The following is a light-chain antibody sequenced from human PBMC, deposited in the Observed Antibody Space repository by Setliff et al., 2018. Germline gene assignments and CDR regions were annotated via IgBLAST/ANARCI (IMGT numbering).Light chain of an antibody. Sequence: QSALTQPASVSGSPGQSITISCTGTSGDIGGYNYVSWYQKHPDKVPKVLIYDVSNRPSGVSDRFSGSKSGNTASLTISGLQAEDEADYYCLSYTSESTHALFAGGNKVTV. CDR2: DVS. J-gene: IGLJ2*01. CDR3: LSYTSESTHAL. V-gene: IGLV2-14*03. CDR1: SGDIGGYNY.